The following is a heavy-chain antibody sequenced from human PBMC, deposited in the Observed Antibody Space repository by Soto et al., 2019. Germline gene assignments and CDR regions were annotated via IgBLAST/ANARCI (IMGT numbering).Heavy chain of an antibody. CDR1: NYMFGSYG. J-gene: IGHJ4*02. CDR2: ISAFNGNT. CDR3: ARDGGYGAGSYLDY. Sequence: QVHLVQSGAEVKRPGASVKVSCKASNYMFGSYGITWVRQAPGQGPEWMGWISAFNGNTKYPQNLQGRVTMTTDTSTATAYMELRALRSDDSAMYFCARDGGYGAGSYLDYWGQGTLVTVSS. D-gene: IGHD3-10*01. V-gene: IGHV1-18*04.